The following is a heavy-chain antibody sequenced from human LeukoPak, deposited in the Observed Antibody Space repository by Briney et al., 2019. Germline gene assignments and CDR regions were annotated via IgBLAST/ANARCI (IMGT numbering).Heavy chain of an antibody. Sequence: PSETLSLTCAVYGGSFSGYYWGWLRQPPGKGREWRGEINHSGSNNYNPSLKSRVTISVDTSKNQFSLQLTSVTAADTAVYYCASGHGDFGYWGQGTLVTVSS. V-gene: IGHV4-34*01. D-gene: IGHD4-17*01. CDR3: ASGHGDFGY. CDR1: GGSFSGYY. J-gene: IGHJ4*02. CDR2: INHSGSN.